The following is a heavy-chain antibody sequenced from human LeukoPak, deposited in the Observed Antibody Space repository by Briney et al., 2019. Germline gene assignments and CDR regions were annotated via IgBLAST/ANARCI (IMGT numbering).Heavy chain of an antibody. CDR1: GFTFSGSA. J-gene: IGHJ4*02. Sequence: GGSLRLSCAASGFTFSGSAMHWVRQASGKGLVWVSRINSDGSSTIYADSVKGRFTMSRDNAKNTLYLQMNSLGAEDTAVYYCARYSGSYSFEYWGQGTLVTVSS. V-gene: IGHV3-74*01. CDR3: ARYSGSYSFEY. CDR2: INSDGSST. D-gene: IGHD1-26*01.